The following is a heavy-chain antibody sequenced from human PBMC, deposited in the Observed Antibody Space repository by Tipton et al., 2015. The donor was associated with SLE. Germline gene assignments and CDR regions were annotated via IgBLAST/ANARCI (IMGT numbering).Heavy chain of an antibody. CDR3: ARHEGMATSDAFDI. J-gene: IGHJ3*02. CDR2: IYYSGST. Sequence: TLSLTCTVSGGSISSSSYYWGWIRQPPGKGLERIGSIYYSGSTYYNPSLKSRVTISVDTSKNQFSLKLSSVTAADTAVYYCARHEGMATSDAFDIWGQGTMVTVSS. CDR1: GGSISSSSYY. D-gene: IGHD5-24*01. V-gene: IGHV4-39*01.